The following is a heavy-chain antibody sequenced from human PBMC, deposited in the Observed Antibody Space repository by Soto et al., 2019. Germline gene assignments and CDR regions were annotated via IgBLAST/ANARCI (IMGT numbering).Heavy chain of an antibody. Sequence: QMQMQESGPRLVKPSETLSLTCTVSGASITDSYWSWIRQPPEKGLEWIGYIYFSGIANYNPSLKSRATISRDTSKNEFSLKLTSVTAAYAAIYYCARGDSDLAVSEAAYWGQGTLVTVSS. CDR3: ARGDSDLAVSEAAY. J-gene: IGHJ1*01. D-gene: IGHD2-15*01. CDR1: GASITDSY. V-gene: IGHV4-59*01. CDR2: IYFSGIA.